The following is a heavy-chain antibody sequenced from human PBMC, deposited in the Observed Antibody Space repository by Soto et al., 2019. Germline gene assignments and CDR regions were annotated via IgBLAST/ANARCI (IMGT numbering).Heavy chain of an antibody. D-gene: IGHD1-26*01. CDR2: ITGRGDTT. V-gene: IGHV3-23*01. J-gene: IGHJ5*02. Sequence: PGGSLRLSCAASGFPFGDHAMRWVRQAPGKGLEWVSAITGRGDTTYYADSVKGRFTVSRDNSKNTLFLQMMSLRAEDTAVYYCAKDLYVQPPSGWFDPWGQGTVVTVSS. CDR1: GFPFGDHA. CDR3: AKDLYVQPPSGWFDP.